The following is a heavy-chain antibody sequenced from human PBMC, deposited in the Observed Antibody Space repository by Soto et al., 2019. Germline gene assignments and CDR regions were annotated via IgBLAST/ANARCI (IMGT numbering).Heavy chain of an antibody. CDR3: VKRKGYYDSMSAFDI. D-gene: IGHD3-22*01. Sequence: GGSLRLSCSASGFTFSSYAMHWVRQAPGKGLEYVSGISSNGGSTYSADSVKGRFTISRDNSKNTLYLQMSSLRTEDMAVYYCVKRKGYYDSMSAFDIWGQGTMVTVSS. J-gene: IGHJ3*02. CDR2: ISSNGGST. V-gene: IGHV3-64D*08. CDR1: GFTFSSYA.